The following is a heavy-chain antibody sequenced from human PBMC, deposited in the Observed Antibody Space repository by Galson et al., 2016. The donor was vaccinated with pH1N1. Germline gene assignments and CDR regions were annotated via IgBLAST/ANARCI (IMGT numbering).Heavy chain of an antibody. J-gene: IGHJ4*02. CDR1: GYTFTKYW. CDR2: IYPGDSET. V-gene: IGHV5-51*03. D-gene: IGHD6-13*01. CDR3: ARRKTTVGTDY. Sequence: QSGAEVKKPGESLKISCKGSGYTFTKYWIAWVRQMPGKGLEWMGSIYPGDSETRYSPSFQGQVTISADRSISTAYLQLTSLKASDTAMYYCARRKTTVGTDYWGQGTLVIVSS.